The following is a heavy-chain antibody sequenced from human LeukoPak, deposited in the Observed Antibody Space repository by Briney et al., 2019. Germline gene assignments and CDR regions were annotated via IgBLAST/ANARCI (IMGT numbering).Heavy chain of an antibody. D-gene: IGHD3-10*01. J-gene: IGHJ5*02. Sequence: SETLSLTCAVSGGSISSSNWWSWVRQPPGKGLEWIGEIYHSGSTNYNPSLKSRVTISVDKSKNQFSLKLSSVTAADTAVYYCARPLAGSGSYYNTWGQGTLVTVFS. V-gene: IGHV4-4*02. CDR3: ARPLAGSGSYYNT. CDR2: IYHSGST. CDR1: GGSISSSNW.